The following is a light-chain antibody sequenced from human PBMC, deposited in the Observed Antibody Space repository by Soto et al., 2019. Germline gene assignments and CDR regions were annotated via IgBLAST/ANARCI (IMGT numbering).Light chain of an antibody. CDR3: QQFDNLPLT. Sequence: DIQMTQSPSSLSASIGDRVTIACQASQDISNYLNWYQQKPGKAPKILIYDASVLEAGVPSRFSGGGSGTRFTLTISSLQAEDVATYDCQQFDNLPLTFGGGTKVEIK. CDR2: DAS. CDR1: QDISNY. V-gene: IGKV1-33*01. J-gene: IGKJ4*01.